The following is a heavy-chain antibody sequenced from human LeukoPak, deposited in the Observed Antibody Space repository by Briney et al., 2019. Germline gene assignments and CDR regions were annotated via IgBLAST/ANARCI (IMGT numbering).Heavy chain of an antibody. Sequence: GGSLRLSCAASGFTFSSYGMHWVRQAPGKGLEWVAVISYDGSNKYYADSVKGRFTISRDNSKNTLYLQMNSLRAEDTAVYYCARFHGDSSGYYTLMGAFDIWGQGTMVTVSS. CDR1: GFTFSSYG. CDR3: ARFHGDSSGYYTLMGAFDI. J-gene: IGHJ3*02. V-gene: IGHV3-30*03. CDR2: ISYDGSNK. D-gene: IGHD3-22*01.